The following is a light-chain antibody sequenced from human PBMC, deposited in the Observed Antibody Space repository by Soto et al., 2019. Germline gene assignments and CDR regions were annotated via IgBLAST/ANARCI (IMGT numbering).Light chain of an antibody. Sequence: EIVMTQSPGTLSVSPGERATLSCRASQSISINLAWYQQRPGQTPRLLIYGASTGATGIPARFSGSGSGTEFTLTISSLQSVDFAVYYCQQYNSWPLTFGGGTKVEIK. CDR2: GAS. CDR3: QQYNSWPLT. V-gene: IGKV3-15*01. J-gene: IGKJ4*01. CDR1: QSISIN.